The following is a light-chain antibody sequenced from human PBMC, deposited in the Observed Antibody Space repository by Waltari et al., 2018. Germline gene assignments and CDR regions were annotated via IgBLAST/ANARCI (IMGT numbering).Light chain of an antibody. CDR1: SGSIASNY. CDR3: QSYDSSNWV. V-gene: IGLV6-57*02. J-gene: IGLJ3*02. Sequence: NFMLTQPHSVSESPGKTVTISCTGSSGSIASNYVQWYQQRPGSAPTTVIYEDNQRPPGVPDRFSGSLDRSSNSASLTISGLKTEDEADYYCQSYDSSNWVFGGGTKLTVL. CDR2: EDN.